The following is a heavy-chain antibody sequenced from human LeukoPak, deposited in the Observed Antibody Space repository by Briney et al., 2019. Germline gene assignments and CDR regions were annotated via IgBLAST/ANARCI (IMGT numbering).Heavy chain of an antibody. CDR1: GYTLTDVS. V-gene: IGHV1-24*01. CDR2: FDPEGGET. J-gene: IGHJ5*02. D-gene: IGHD3-9*01. Sequence: ASVKVSCKISGYTLTDVSMHWVRQAPGKGLEWMGGFDPEGGETVYAQKFQGRVTMTEDPSADTAYMELRSLSSEDPAVYYCGIGRKFDWLLCHHWGQGTLVTVSS. CDR3: GIGRKFDWLLCHH.